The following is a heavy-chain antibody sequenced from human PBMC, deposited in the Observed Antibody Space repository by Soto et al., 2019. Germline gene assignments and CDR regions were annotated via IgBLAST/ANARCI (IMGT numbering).Heavy chain of an antibody. CDR2: IYYSGST. CDR1: GGSIISYY. CDR3: ARFIIAAPNNWFDP. V-gene: IGHV4-59*08. J-gene: IGHJ5*02. D-gene: IGHD6-6*01. Sequence: SETLSLTCTVSGGSIISYYWSWIRQPPGKGLEWIGYIYYSGSTNYNPSHKSRVTISVDTSKNQFSPKLSSVTAADTAVYYCARFIIAAPNNWFDPWGQGTLVTVSS.